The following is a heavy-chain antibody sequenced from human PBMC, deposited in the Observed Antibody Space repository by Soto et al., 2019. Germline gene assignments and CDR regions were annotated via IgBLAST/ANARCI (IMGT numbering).Heavy chain of an antibody. J-gene: IGHJ4*02. CDR3: ASALGYGYGHVPHDF. CDR2: INHGGST. Sequence: TLSHTRFIKNADFGGDYWRWISESPRKGLEWIGEINHGGSTNYNPSLKSRVTISVDTSKNRFSLNLSSVTAADTALYYCASALGYGYGHVPHDFRGQRFLVTVS. D-gene: IGHD5-18*01. CDR1: NADFGGDY. V-gene: IGHV4-34*01.